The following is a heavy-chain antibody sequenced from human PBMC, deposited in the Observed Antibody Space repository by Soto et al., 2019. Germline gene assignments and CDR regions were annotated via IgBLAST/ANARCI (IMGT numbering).Heavy chain of an antibody. J-gene: IGHJ6*02. CDR3: ARRGIVVVPAAYYYYYGMDV. CDR1: GAPFSSYA. V-gene: IGHV1-69*01. D-gene: IGHD2-2*01. CDR2: TIPIFGTA. Sequence: QVQLVQSGAEVKKPGSSLKVSCKAPGAPFSSYAISWVRQAPGKGLEWLGGTIPIFGTANYAQKFQGRVTITADESTSTAYMELSSLRSEDTAVYYCARRGIVVVPAAYYYYYGMDVWGQGTTVTVSS.